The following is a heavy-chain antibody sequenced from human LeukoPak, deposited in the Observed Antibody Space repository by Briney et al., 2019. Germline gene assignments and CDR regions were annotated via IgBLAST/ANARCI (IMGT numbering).Heavy chain of an antibody. D-gene: IGHD3-22*01. J-gene: IGHJ4*02. CDR3: ARGDVGYYDSSGYYYSPFDY. V-gene: IGHV3-30*14. Sequence: GRSLRLSCAASGFTSSSYAMHWVREAPGKGREWGAVISYDGSNKYYADSVKGRFTISRDNSKNTLYLQMNSMRAEDTAVYYCARGDVGYYDSSGYYYSPFDYWGQGTLVTVSS. CDR1: GFTSSSYA. CDR2: ISYDGSNK.